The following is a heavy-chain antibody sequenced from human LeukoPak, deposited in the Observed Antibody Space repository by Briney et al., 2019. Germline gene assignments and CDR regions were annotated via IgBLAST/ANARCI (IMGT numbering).Heavy chain of an antibody. CDR2: IYYSGST. Sequence: SETLSLTCTVSGGSISSYYWSWIRQPPGKGLEWIGYIYYSGSTNYNPSLKSRVTISVDTSKNQFSLKLSSVTAANTAVYYCASSAMGGAAAGTSGIWGQGTMVTVSS. D-gene: IGHD6-13*01. CDR3: ASSAMGGAAAGTSGI. CDR1: GGSISSYY. V-gene: IGHV4-59*08. J-gene: IGHJ3*02.